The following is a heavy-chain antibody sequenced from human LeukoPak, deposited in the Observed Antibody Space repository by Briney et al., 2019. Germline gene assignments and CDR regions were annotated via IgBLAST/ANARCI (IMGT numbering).Heavy chain of an antibody. CDR3: AKYAAVITGSYYYYYMDV. D-gene: IGHD1-20*01. V-gene: IGHV3-23*01. CDR2: ISGSGGST. Sequence: GGSLRLSCAASGFTFSSYAMSWVRQAPGKGLEWVSAISGSGGSTYYADSVKGRFTISSDNSKNTLYLQMHSLKAEDTAVYYCAKYAAVITGSYYYYYMDVWGKGTTVTVSS. CDR1: GFTFSSYA. J-gene: IGHJ6*03.